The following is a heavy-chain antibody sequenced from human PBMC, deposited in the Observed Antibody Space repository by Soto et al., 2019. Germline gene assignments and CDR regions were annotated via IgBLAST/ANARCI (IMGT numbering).Heavy chain of an antibody. CDR2: ISSSSSYV. Sequence: EVQLVESGGGLVKPGGSLRLSCAASGFTFSSYSMNWVRQAPGKGLEWVSSISSSSSYVYYADSVKGRFTISRDNAKNSLYLQMNSLTAEDTAVYYCARDRHETPALAPYNWFESWGQGTLVTVSS. CDR3: ARDRHETPALAPYNWFES. V-gene: IGHV3-21*01. D-gene: IGHD6-25*01. CDR1: GFTFSSYS. J-gene: IGHJ5*01.